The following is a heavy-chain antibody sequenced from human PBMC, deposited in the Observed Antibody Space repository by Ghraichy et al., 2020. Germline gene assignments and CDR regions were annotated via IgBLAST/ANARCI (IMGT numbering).Heavy chain of an antibody. CDR2: IKQDGSEK. Sequence: GGSLRLSCAASGFTFSSYWMSWVRQAPGKGLEWVANIKQDGSEKYYVDSVKGRFTISRDNAKNSLYLQMNSLRAEDTAVYYCARVMVRGGPNVEILDFDYWGQGTLVTVSS. V-gene: IGHV3-7*03. CDR1: GFTFSSYW. CDR3: ARVMVRGGPNVEILDFDY. J-gene: IGHJ4*02. D-gene: IGHD3-10*01.